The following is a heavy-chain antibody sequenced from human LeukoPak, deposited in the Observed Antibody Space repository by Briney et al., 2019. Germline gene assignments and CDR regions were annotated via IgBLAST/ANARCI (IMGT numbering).Heavy chain of an antibody. J-gene: IGHJ3*02. Sequence: PGGSLRLSCAASGFTFSSYAMSWVRQAPGKGLEWVANIKQDGSEKYYVDSVKGRFTISRDNAKNSLYLQMNSLRAEDTAVYYCAIQGRNDAFDIWGQGTMVTVSS. V-gene: IGHV3-7*01. CDR2: IKQDGSEK. D-gene: IGHD3-10*01. CDR1: GFTFSSYA. CDR3: AIQGRNDAFDI.